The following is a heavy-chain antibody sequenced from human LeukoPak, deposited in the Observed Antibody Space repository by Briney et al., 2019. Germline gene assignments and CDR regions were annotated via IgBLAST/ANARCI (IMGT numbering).Heavy chain of an antibody. CDR1: GGTFSSYA. CDR3: AVRSLLLDVIDY. Sequence: SVKVSCKASGGTFSSYAISWVRQAPGQGLEWMGGIIPISGTANYAEKFQGRVTITADKSTSTAYMELSSLRSEDTAVYYCAVRSLLLDVIDYWGQGTLVTVSS. V-gene: IGHV1-69*06. CDR2: IIPISGTA. D-gene: IGHD2-15*01. J-gene: IGHJ4*02.